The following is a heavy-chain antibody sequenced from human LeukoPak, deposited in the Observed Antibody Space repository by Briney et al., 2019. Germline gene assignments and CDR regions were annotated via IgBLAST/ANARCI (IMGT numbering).Heavy chain of an antibody. CDR3: ARAARVRHSSGYSN. J-gene: IGHJ4*02. CDR2: IYYSGST. Sequence: PSETLSLTCTVSGGSISSGGYYWSWIRQHPGKGLEWIGYIYYSGSTYYNPSLKSRVTISVDTSKNQFSLKLSSVTAADTAVYYCARAARVRHSSGYSNWGQGTLVTVSS. V-gene: IGHV4-31*03. D-gene: IGHD6-19*01. CDR1: GGSISSGGYY.